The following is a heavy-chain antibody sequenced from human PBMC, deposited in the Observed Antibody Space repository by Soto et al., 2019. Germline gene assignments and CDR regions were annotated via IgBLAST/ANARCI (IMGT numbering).Heavy chain of an antibody. J-gene: IGHJ6*04. V-gene: IGHV1-2*02. CDR3: ASVDIVATILAVDGTPQGDYYYGMDV. CDR1: GYTFTGYY. CDR2: INPNSGGT. Sequence: ASVKVSCKASGYTFTGYYMHWVRQAPGQGLEWMGWINPNSGGTNYAQKFQGRVTMTRDTSISTAYMELSRLRSDDTAVYYCASVDIVATILAVDGTPQGDYYYGMDVWGKGTTVTV. D-gene: IGHD5-12*01.